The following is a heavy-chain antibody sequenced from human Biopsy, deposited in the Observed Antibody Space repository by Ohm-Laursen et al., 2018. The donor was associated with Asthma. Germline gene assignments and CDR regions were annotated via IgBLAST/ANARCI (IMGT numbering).Heavy chain of an antibody. Sequence: ASVKVSCKSPEGTFNTYFIGWVRQAPGHGLEWMGGINSVNGTTKYPQKFQARVTITTDSSTSTFYMELSRLRSEDSAVYYCGREGGACSSRSYYSFDFWGQGTLVTVSS. CDR3: GREGGACSSRSYYSFDF. D-gene: IGHD2-2*01. CDR2: INSVNGTT. V-gene: IGHV1-69*05. J-gene: IGHJ4*02. CDR1: EGTFNTYF.